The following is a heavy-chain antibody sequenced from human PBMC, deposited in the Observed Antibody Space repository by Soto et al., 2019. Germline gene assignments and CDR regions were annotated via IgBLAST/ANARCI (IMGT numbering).Heavy chain of an antibody. CDR3: ARGSTIVRGAPSWFDP. V-gene: IGHV1-69*02. Sequence: SVKVSCKASGCTFSRYTINWVRQAPGQGLEWMGRIIPIAAIANYTQKFQGRVTITVDKSSTTAYMELSSLRSDDTAVYYCARGSTIVRGAPSWFDPWGQGTLVTVSS. D-gene: IGHD3-10*01. CDR1: GCTFSRYT. J-gene: IGHJ5*02. CDR2: IIPIAAIA.